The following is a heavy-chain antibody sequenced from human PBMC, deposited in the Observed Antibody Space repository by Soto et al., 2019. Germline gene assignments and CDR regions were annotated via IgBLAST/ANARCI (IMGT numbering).Heavy chain of an antibody. V-gene: IGHV3-30-3*01. CDR3: AKGAEAGEHGMDV. D-gene: IGHD1-26*01. Sequence: GGSLRLSCAASGFTFSSYAMHWVRQAPGKGLEWVAVISYDGSNKYYADSVKGRFTISRDNSKDTLYLQMNSLRAEDTAVYYCAKGAEAGEHGMDVWGQGTTVTVSS. CDR2: ISYDGSNK. CDR1: GFTFSSYA. J-gene: IGHJ6*02.